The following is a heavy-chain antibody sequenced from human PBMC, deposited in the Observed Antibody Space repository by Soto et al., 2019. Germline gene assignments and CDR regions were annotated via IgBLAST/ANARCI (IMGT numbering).Heavy chain of an antibody. D-gene: IGHD2-2*01. Sequence: XESLSLTCAVYGASFSGYYWSWIRQPPGKGQEWIGEINHSGSTNYNPSLKSRVTISVDTSKNQFSLKLSSVTAADTAVYYCAREHPDIVVVTAYSKSICCPDYWGQRTLVTVSS. CDR1: GASFSGYY. J-gene: IGHJ4*02. CDR2: INHSGST. V-gene: IGHV4-34*01. CDR3: AREHPDIVVVTAYSKSICCPDY.